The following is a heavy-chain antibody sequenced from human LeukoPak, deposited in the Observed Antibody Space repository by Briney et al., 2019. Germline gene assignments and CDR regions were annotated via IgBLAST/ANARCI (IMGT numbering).Heavy chain of an antibody. V-gene: IGHV1-3*01. CDR3: ARASYYYDTWFDP. D-gene: IGHD3-22*01. Sequence: ASVTVSCTASGYTFTSYAMHWVRQAPGQRLEWMGWINAGNGNTKYSQKFQGRVTITRDTSASTAYMELSSLRSEDTAVYYCARASYYYDTWFDPWGQGTLVTVSS. J-gene: IGHJ5*02. CDR1: GYTFTSYA. CDR2: INAGNGNT.